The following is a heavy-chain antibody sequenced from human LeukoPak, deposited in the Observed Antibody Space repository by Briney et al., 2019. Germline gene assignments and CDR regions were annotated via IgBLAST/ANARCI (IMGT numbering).Heavy chain of an antibody. V-gene: IGHV1-69*05. CDR1: VGTFSGYA. D-gene: IGHD2-2*01. CDR3: ARVSDCSSSSCPPTY. J-gene: IGHJ4*02. CDR2: IIPIFGTA. Sequence: SVKVSCKASVGTFSGYAISWVRQAPGQGLEWMGGIIPIFGTANYAEKFQGRVTITTDESTSTAYMELSSLRSEDTAVYYCARVSDCSSSSCPPTYWGQGTLVTVSS.